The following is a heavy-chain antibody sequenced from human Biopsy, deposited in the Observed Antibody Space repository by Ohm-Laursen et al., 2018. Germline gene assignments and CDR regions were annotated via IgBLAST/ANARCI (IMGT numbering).Heavy chain of an antibody. J-gene: IGHJ6*02. V-gene: IGHV1-46*01. CDR2: VNPVAEAT. D-gene: IGHD2-21*01. Sequence: SSVKASCKPSGYNFSNYYINWVRQVPGQGLEWLGVVNPVAEATMYAQKFQDRITLTRDASTNTVYMDLTSLTSEDTAVYYCARESPLRLGVCGAIRCFKEVFGMDVWGQGTTVIVSS. CDR3: ARESPLRLGVCGAIRCFKEVFGMDV. CDR1: GYNFSNYY.